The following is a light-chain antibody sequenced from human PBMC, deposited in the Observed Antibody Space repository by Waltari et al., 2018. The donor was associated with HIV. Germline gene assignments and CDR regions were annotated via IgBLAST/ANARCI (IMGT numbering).Light chain of an antibody. V-gene: IGKV2-30*01. Sequence: DVVMTQSPLSLPVTLGQPASISCRSSQSLGYSDGNTYLNWFQQRPGQSPRRLIYKVATRDSGVPDRFSGSGSGTDFTLKSSRVEAEDVGVYYCMQGTHWPRTFGQGTKVEIK. CDR1: QSLGYSDGNTY. CDR3: MQGTHWPRT. CDR2: KVA. J-gene: IGKJ1*01.